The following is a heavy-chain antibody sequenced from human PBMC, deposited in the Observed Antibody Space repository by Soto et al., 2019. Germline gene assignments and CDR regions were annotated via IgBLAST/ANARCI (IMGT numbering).Heavy chain of an antibody. D-gene: IGHD3-3*01. CDR1: GYTFTSYG. V-gene: IGHV1-18*01. CDR2: ISAYNGNT. Sequence: QVQLVQSGAEVKKPGASVKVSCKASGYTFTSYGISWVRQAPGQGLEWMGWISAYNGNTNYAQKLQGRVTMTTDTSTDTADMELRSLRTDDTAVDYCARDGGGVSSPEDFDYWGQGTLVTVSS. CDR3: ARDGGGVSSPEDFDY. J-gene: IGHJ4*02.